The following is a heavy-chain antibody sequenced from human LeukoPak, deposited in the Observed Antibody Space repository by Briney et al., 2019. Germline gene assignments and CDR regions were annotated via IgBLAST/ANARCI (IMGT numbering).Heavy chain of an antibody. J-gene: IGHJ6*03. V-gene: IGHV4-34*01. CDR1: GGSFSGYY. CDR2: INHSGST. CDR3: AGSKWLRYYYYYMDV. Sequence: SETLSLTCAVYGGSFSGYYWSWIRQPPGKGLEWIGEINHSGSTNYNPSLKSRVTISVDTSKNQFSLKLSSVTAADTAVYYCAGSKWLRYYYYYMDVWGKGTTVTVSS. D-gene: IGHD5-12*01.